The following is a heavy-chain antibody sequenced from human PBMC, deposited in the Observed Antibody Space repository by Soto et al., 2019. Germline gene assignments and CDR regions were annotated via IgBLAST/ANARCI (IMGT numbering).Heavy chain of an antibody. CDR1: GFTFSSYA. D-gene: IGHD3-9*01. V-gene: IGHV3-30-3*01. Sequence: GGSLRLSCAASGFTFSSYAMHWVRQAPGKGLEWVAVISYDGSNKYYADSVKGRFTISRDNSKNTLYLQMNSLRAEDTAVYYCARDALRYFDWLFDYWGQGTLVTVSS. CDR3: ARDALRYFDWLFDY. J-gene: IGHJ4*02. CDR2: ISYDGSNK.